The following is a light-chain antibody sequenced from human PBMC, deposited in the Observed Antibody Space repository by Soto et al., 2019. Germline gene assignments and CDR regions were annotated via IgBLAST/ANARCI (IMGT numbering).Light chain of an antibody. J-gene: IGLJ1*01. Sequence: GCNSNIGKNDVYWYRHLPGTAPRILIYVDHQRPSGVPHRFSASKSGTSASLAISGLRSDDEADYYCAAWDDSLSAFVFATGTKVTV. CDR2: VDH. CDR3: AAWDDSLSAFV. V-gene: IGLV1-47*02. CDR1: NSNIGKND.